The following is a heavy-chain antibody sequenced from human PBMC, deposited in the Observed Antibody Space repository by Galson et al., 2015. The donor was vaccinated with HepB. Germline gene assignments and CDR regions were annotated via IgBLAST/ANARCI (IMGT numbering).Heavy chain of an antibody. Sequence: SVKVSCKASGYTFTSYAMHWVRQAPGQRLEWMGWINAGNGNTKYSQKFQGRVTITRDTTASTAYMELSSLRSEDTAVYYCARVNLGEEYYYGMDVWGQGTTVTVSS. J-gene: IGHJ6*02. CDR3: ARVNLGEEYYYGMDV. V-gene: IGHV1-3*01. CDR2: INAGNGNT. CDR1: GYTFTSYA. D-gene: IGHD1-14*01.